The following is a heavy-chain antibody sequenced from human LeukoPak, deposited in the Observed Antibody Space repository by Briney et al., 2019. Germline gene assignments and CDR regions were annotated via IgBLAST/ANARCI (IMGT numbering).Heavy chain of an antibody. CDR2: IYYSGST. D-gene: IGHD3-9*01. CDR3: ARQGGRYFDWFPRFDP. J-gene: IGHJ5*02. CDR1: GGSVSSSSYY. V-gene: IGHV4-39*01. Sequence: PSETLSLTCTVSGGSVSSSSYYWGWMRQPPGKGLEWIGSIYYSGSTYYNPSLKSRVTISVDTSKNQFSLKLSSVTAADTAVYYCARQGGRYFDWFPRFDPWGQGTLVTVSS.